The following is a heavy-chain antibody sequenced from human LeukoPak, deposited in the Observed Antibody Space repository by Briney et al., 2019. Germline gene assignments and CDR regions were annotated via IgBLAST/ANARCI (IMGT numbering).Heavy chain of an antibody. D-gene: IGHD2-15*01. V-gene: IGHV1-69*01. CDR3: AREGPAAGYCSGGSCFGWTSVYHY. CDR2: IIPIFGTA. CDR1: GGTFSSYA. J-gene: IGHJ4*02. Sequence: ASVKVSCKASGGTFSSYAISWVRQAPRQGLEWMGGIIPIFGTANYAQKFQGRVTITADESTSTAYMELSSLRSEDTAVYYCAREGPAAGYCSGGSCFGWTSVYHYWGQGTLVTVSS.